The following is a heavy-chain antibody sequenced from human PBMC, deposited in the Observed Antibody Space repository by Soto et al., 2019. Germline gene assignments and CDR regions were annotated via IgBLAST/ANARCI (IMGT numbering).Heavy chain of an antibody. CDR2: IHYSGTT. CDR1: CTSISSYY. V-gene: IGHV4-59*01. D-gene: IGHD2-8*01. J-gene: IGHJ4*02. Sequence: SETLSLTCTGSCTSISSYYWSWIRQPPGKGLEWIANIHYSGTTNYNPSLASRVTLSVDTSKNQFSLKMTSVTAADRAMYFCARYNSYAIDYWGRGTLVTV. CDR3: ARYNSYAIDY.